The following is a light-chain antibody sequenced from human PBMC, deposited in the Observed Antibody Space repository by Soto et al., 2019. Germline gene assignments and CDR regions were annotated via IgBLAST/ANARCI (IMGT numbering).Light chain of an antibody. CDR1: SSNIGSNY. CDR3: AAWDDSLRGPV. Sequence: QSVLTQPPSASGTPGQRVTISCSGSSSNIGSNYVYWYQQLPETAPKLLIYRNNQRPSGVPDRFSGSKSGTSASLAISGLRSEDEADYYCAAWDDSLRGPVFGGGTQLTVL. V-gene: IGLV1-47*01. J-gene: IGLJ3*02. CDR2: RNN.